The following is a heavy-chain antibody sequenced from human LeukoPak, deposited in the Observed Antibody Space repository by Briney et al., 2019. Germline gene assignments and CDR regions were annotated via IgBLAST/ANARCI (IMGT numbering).Heavy chain of an antibody. CDR1: EFTFSSYA. V-gene: IGHV3-23*01. CDR3: AKSPVVVTVRGAFDI. J-gene: IGHJ3*02. Sequence: GGSLRLSCAASEFTFSSYAMSWVRQAPGKGLEWVSVISGSGGNTYYADSVKGRFTISRDDSKNTLYLQMNSLRAEDTAVYYCAKSPVVVTVRGAFDIWGQGTMVTVSS. CDR2: ISGSGGNT. D-gene: IGHD2-21*02.